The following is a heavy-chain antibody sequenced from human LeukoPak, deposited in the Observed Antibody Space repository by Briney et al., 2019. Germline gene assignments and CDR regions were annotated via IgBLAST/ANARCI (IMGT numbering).Heavy chain of an antibody. Sequence: GGSLRLSCAASGFTFSSYGMHWVRQAPGEGLEWVAVISYDGSNKYYADSVKGRFTISRDNSKNTVSLQMNSPRAEDTAVYYCAGDGWHGLFTYWGQGTLVTVSS. CDR1: GFTFSSYG. CDR2: ISYDGSNK. J-gene: IGHJ4*02. D-gene: IGHD5-24*01. CDR3: AGDGWHGLFTY. V-gene: IGHV3-30*19.